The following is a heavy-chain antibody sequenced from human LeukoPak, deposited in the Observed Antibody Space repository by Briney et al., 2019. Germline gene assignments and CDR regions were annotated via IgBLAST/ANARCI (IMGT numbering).Heavy chain of an antibody. CDR1: EGTFGAYP. D-gene: IGHD3-10*01. CDR3: AAGRRLGELFFDY. Sequence: SVKVSCKASEGTFGAYPIDWVRQAPGQGLDWVGGINPIFNILYYAQNFQGRVTITADESTNTAYLELDSLKHDDTAVYYCAAGRRLGELFFDYWGPGTLVTVSS. V-gene: IGHV1-69*01. J-gene: IGHJ4*02. CDR2: INPIFNIL.